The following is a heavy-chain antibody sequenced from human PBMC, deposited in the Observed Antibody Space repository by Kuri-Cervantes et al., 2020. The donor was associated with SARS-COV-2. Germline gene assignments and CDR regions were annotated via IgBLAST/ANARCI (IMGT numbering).Heavy chain of an antibody. J-gene: IGHJ3*02. CDR3: AHGYYDILTGYYTAFDI. D-gene: IGHD3-9*01. CDR1: GFSLSTSGVG. CDR2: IYWDDDK. Sequence: SGPTLVKPTQTLTLTCTFSGFSLSTSGVGVGWIRQPPGKALEWLALIYWDDDKRYGPSLKSRLTITKDTSKNQVVLITTNMDPVDTATYYCAHGYYDILTGYYTAFDIWGQGTMVTVSS. V-gene: IGHV2-5*05.